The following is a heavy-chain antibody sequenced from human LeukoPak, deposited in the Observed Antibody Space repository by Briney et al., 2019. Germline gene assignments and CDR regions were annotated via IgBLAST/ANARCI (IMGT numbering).Heavy chain of an antibody. CDR1: GFTFDDYA. CDR3: AKDRQLGDYFDY. J-gene: IGHJ4*02. D-gene: IGHD6-6*01. V-gene: IGHV3-9*01. CDR2: ISWNSGSI. Sequence: PRGSLRLSCAASGFTFDDYAMHWVRQAPGKGLEWVSGISWNSGSIGYADSVRGRFTISRDNAKNSLYLQMNSLRAEDTAVYYCAKDRQLGDYFDYWGQGTLVTVSS.